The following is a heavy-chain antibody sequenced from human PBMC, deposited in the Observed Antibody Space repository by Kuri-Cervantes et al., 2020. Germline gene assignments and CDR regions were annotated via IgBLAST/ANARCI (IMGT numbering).Heavy chain of an antibody. Sequence: GGSLRLSCAASGFTFSTSAMSWVRQAPGKGLEGLEWVSAIGGGRTYYADSVKGRFTISTDNSKNTLYLQMNSLRAEDTAVYYCAKGDRNSGWQTWGQGTLVTVSS. J-gene: IGHJ4*02. V-gene: IGHV3-23*01. D-gene: IGHD6-19*01. CDR1: GFTFSTSA. CDR3: AKGDRNSGWQT. CDR2: IGGGRT.